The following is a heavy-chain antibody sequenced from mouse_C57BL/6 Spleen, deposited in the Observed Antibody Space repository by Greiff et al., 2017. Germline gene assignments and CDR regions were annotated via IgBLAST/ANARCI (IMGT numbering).Heavy chain of an antibody. D-gene: IGHD2-3*01. CDR2: FNPSSGYT. CDR1: GYTFTSYT. V-gene: IGHV1-4*01. Sequence: QVQLQQSGAELARPGASVKMSCKASGYTFTSYTMHWVKQRPGQGLEWIGYFNPSSGYTKYNQKFKDKATLTADKSSSTAYMQLSSLTSEDSAVYYCAISGAYDGYYDVDFDVWGTGTTVTVSS. J-gene: IGHJ1*03. CDR3: AISGAYDGYYDVDFDV.